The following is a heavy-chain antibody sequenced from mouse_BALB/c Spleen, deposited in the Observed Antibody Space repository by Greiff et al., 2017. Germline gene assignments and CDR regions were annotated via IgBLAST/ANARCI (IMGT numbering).Heavy chain of an antibody. Sequence: VQLQQSAAELARPGASVKMSCKASGYTFTSYTMHWVKQRPGQGLEWIGYINPSSGYTEYNQKFKDKTTLTADKSSSTAYMQLSSLTSEDSAVYYCAPIYYGYDVRAYWGQGTLVTVSA. CDR2: INPSSGYT. CDR3: APIYYGYDVRAY. CDR1: GYTFTSYT. V-gene: IGHV1-4*02. J-gene: IGHJ3*01. D-gene: IGHD2-2*01.